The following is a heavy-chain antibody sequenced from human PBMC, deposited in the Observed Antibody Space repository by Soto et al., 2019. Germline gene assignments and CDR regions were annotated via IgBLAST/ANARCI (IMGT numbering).Heavy chain of an antibody. V-gene: IGHV3-23*01. CDR2: ISGGAEGA. J-gene: IGHJ4*02. CDR1: GFTFSSHA. D-gene: IGHD2-15*01. CDR3: ARDLWWYLR. Sequence: EVQLLESGGGLVQPGGALRLSCAASGFTFSSHAMSWVRQAPGKGLEWLSSISGGAEGAYYADSVKGRFTISRDNSKNTLYLQMNSLRAEDTAVYYCARDLWWYLRWGQGTLVTVSS.